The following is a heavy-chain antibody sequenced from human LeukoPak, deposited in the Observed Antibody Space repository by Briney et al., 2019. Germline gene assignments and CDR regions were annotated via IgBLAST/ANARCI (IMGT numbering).Heavy chain of an antibody. D-gene: IGHD6-6*01. Sequence: SETLSLTCTVSGGSISSSSYYWGWIRQPPGKGLEWIGSIYYSGGTYYNPSLKSRVTISVDTSKNQFSLKLSSVTAADTAVYYCARDSYSSSSEYYYYYYMDVWGKGTTVTVSS. J-gene: IGHJ6*03. CDR2: IYYSGGT. CDR3: ARDSYSSSSEYYYYYYMDV. CDR1: GGSISSSSYY. V-gene: IGHV4-39*07.